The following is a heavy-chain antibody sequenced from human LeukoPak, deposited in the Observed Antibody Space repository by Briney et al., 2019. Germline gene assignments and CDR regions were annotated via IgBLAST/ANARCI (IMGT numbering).Heavy chain of an antibody. Sequence: PSETLSLTCTVSGGSISSYYWSWIRQPPGKGLEWIGYIYYSGSTNYNPSLKSRVTISVDTSKNQFSLKLSSVTAADTAVYYCARWATMTKSRWDAFDIWGQGTMVTVSS. CDR2: IYYSGST. V-gene: IGHV4-59*08. J-gene: IGHJ3*02. CDR3: ARWATMTKSRWDAFDI. D-gene: IGHD3-22*01. CDR1: GGSISSYY.